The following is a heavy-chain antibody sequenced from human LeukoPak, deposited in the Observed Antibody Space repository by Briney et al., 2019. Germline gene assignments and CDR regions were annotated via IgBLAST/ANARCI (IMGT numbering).Heavy chain of an antibody. J-gene: IGHJ6*04. Sequence: GGSLRLSRAASGFTFSSYAMHWVRQAPGKGLEWVAVISYDGSNKYYADSVKGRFTISRDNSKNTLYLQMNSLRAEDTAVYYCARDSLRRSLYYYYGMDDWGKGTTVTVSS. D-gene: IGHD4-17*01. CDR3: ARDSLRRSLYYYYGMDD. V-gene: IGHV3-30*04. CDR1: GFTFSSYA. CDR2: ISYDGSNK.